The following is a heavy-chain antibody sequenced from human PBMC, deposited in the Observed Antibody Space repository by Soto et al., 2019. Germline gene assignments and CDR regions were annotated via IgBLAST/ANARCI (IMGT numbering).Heavy chain of an antibody. V-gene: IGHV4-38-2*01. CDR3: ARVDSSSGFDY. Sequence: LSLTCAVSGYSISSGYYWGWIRQPPGKGLEWIGSIYHSGSTYYNPSLKSRVTISVDTSKNQFSLRLTSVTAADTAVYYCARVDSSSGFDYWGQGTLVTVSS. J-gene: IGHJ4*02. D-gene: IGHD6-6*01. CDR2: IYHSGST. CDR1: GYSISSGYY.